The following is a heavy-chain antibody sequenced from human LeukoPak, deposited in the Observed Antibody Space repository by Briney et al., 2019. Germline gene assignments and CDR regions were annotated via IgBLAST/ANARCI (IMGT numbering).Heavy chain of an antibody. CDR1: GYTFTSYG. Sequence: ASVKVSCKASGYTFTSYGINWVRQATGQGLEWMGWMNPNSGNTGYAQKFQGRVTITRNTSISTAYMELSSLRSEDTAVYYCARAGRITIFGVVIIGNNWFDPWGQGTLVTVS. CDR2: MNPNSGNT. J-gene: IGHJ5*02. CDR3: ARAGRITIFGVVIIGNNWFDP. V-gene: IGHV1-8*03. D-gene: IGHD3-3*01.